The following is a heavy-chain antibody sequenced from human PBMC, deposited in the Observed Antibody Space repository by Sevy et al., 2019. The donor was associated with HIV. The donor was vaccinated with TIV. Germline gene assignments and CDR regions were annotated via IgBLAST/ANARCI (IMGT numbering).Heavy chain of an antibody. CDR1: GFTVSGNY. D-gene: IGHD3-22*01. Sequence: GGSLRLSCEASGFTVSGNYMAWVRLAPGKGLEWVSLIDRGGSTYYEDSVKGGLTISRDNAKKTLYLQMNPLRAEDTAVYFCARDRYYDASGYYYYYYGMDVWGQGTTVTVSS. V-gene: IGHV3-66*01. CDR2: IDRGGST. J-gene: IGHJ6*02. CDR3: ARDRYYDASGYYYYYYGMDV.